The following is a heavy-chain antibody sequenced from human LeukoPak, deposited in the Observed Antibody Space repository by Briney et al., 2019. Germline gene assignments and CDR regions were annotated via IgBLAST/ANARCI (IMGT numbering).Heavy chain of an antibody. CDR3: ARALYYYGSGSYYYYYMDV. J-gene: IGHJ6*03. D-gene: IGHD3-10*01. V-gene: IGHV3-7*01. Sequence: PGGSLRLSCAASGFTFSNYWMTWVRQTPGKGLEWVANIKPDGTEKHYVDSVKGRFTISRDNAKNSLYLQMNSLRAEDTAVYYCARALYYYGSGSYYYYYMDVWGKGTTVTISS. CDR2: IKPDGTEK. CDR1: GFTFSNYW.